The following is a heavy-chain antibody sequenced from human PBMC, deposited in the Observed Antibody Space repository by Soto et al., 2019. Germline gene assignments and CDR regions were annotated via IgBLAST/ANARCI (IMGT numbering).Heavy chain of an antibody. V-gene: IGHV4-61*01. Sequence: SETLSLTCTVPGGSVNIGTFYWSWIRQPPGKGLEWIGFIHYSGSTNYNPSLKSRVTISVDTSKNQFSLKLTSVTAADTAAYYCARSVFPWGQGPLVTVS. CDR1: GGSVNIGTFY. CDR3: ARSVFP. CDR2: IHYSGST. J-gene: IGHJ5*02.